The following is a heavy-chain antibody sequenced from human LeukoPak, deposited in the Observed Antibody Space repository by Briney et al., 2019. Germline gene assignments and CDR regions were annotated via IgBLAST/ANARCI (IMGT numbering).Heavy chain of an antibody. CDR3: GTRGYSEYYFDY. CDR2: ISSSSSYI. V-gene: IGHV3-21*01. Sequence: SGGSLRLSCAASGITFSSYNMNWVRQAPGKGLEWVSSISSSSSYIYYADSVKGRFTISRDNAKNSLYLQMNSLRAEDTAVYYCGTRGYSEYYFDYWGQGTLVTVSS. CDR1: GITFSSYN. J-gene: IGHJ4*02. D-gene: IGHD3-22*01.